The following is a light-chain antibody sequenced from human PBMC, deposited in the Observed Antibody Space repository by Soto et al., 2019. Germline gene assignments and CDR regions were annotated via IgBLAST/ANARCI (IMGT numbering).Light chain of an antibody. CDR3: CXXXGXMTWV. V-gene: IGLV2-23*01. J-gene: IGLJ3*02. CDR2: EAT. CDR1: SNXVXSYNF. Sequence: QSALTQPASVSGSPGQSIXXXXTGTSNXVXSYNFVSWYQHHPGKAPKLMIYEATKRPSGVSHRFSGSKSGNTASLTISGLQAEDEGEYYCCXXXGXMTWVFGGGTKVTVL.